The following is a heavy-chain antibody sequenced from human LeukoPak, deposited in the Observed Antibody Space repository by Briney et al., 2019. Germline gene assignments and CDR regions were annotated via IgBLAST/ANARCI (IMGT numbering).Heavy chain of an antibody. V-gene: IGHV3-15*01. CDR2: IKSKTDGGTT. D-gene: IGHD3-16*02. J-gene: IGHJ4*02. Sequence: GGSLRLSCAASGFTFSNAWMSWVRQAPGKGLEWVGRIKSKTDGGTTDYAAPVKGRFTISRDDSKNTLYLQMNSLKTEDTAVYYCTWMITFGGVIVDDYWGQGTLVTVSS. CDR3: TWMITFGGVIVDDY. CDR1: GFTFSNAW.